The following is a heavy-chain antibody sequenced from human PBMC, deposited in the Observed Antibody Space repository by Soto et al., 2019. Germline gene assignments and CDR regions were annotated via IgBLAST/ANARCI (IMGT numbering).Heavy chain of an antibody. V-gene: IGHV5-51*01. D-gene: IGHD2-2*01. J-gene: IGHJ3*02. CDR2: IYPGDSDT. CDR3: ARPGIVVVPAAKFYDVFDI. CDR1: GYSFTSYW. Sequence: GESLKISCKGSGYSFTSYWIGWVRQMPGKGLEWMGIIYPGDSDTRYSPSFQGQVTISADKSISTAYLQWSSLKASDTAMYYCARPGIVVVPAAKFYDVFDIWGQGTMVTVSS.